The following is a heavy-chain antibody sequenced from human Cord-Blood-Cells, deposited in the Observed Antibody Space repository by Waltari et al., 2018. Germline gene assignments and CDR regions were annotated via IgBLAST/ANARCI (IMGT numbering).Heavy chain of an antibody. CDR1: GYTFTGYY. Sequence: QVQLVQSGAEVKKPGASVKVSCKASGYTFTGYYMPWVRQAPGQGLEWMGWINPNSGGTNYAQKFQGRVTMTRDTSISTAYMELSRLRSDDTAVYYCARGGPPQIAAAEEFDYWGQGTLVTVSS. CDR2: INPNSGGT. D-gene: IGHD6-13*01. J-gene: IGHJ4*02. CDR3: ARGGPPQIAAAEEFDY. V-gene: IGHV1-2*02.